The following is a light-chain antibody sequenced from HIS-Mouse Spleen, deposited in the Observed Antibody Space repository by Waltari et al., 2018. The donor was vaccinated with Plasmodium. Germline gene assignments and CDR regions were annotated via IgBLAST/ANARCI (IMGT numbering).Light chain of an antibody. V-gene: IGLV2-14*03. Sequence: QSALTQPASVSGSPGPSITISCTGTSSDVGGYNYVSWYQQHPGKAPKLMIYDVSNRPAGVSNRFSCSKSGNTSSLTISGLQAEDEADYYGSAYTSSSNVVFGGGTKLTVL. J-gene: IGLJ2*01. CDR2: DVS. CDR1: SSDVGGYNY. CDR3: SAYTSSSNVV.